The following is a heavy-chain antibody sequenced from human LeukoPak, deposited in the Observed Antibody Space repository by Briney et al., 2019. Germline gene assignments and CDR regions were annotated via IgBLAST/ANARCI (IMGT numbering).Heavy chain of an antibody. CDR2: ISAYNGNT. D-gene: IGHD4-23*01. CDR1: GYTFTGYY. Sequence: GASVKVSCKASGYTFTGYYMHWVRQAPGQGLEWMGWISAYNGNTNYAQKLQGRVTMTTDTSTSTAYMELRSLRSEDTAVYYCARDNSVEDTAWWFDPWGQGTLVTVSS. V-gene: IGHV1-18*04. J-gene: IGHJ5*02. CDR3: ARDNSVEDTAWWFDP.